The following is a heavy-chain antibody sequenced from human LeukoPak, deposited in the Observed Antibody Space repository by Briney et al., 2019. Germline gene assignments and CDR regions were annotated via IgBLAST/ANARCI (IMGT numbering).Heavy chain of an antibody. J-gene: IGHJ5*02. CDR2: IYHTGST. CDR3: AIDPWTSGSYRGRWFDP. Sequence: SGTLSLTCAVSGGSIGSTNWWSWVRQPPGKGLEWIGEIYHTGSTNHNPSLKSRVTMSVDKSKNQFSLKLTSVTAADTAVYYCAIDPWTSGSYRGRWFDPWGQGTLVTVSS. D-gene: IGHD3-10*01. V-gene: IGHV4-4*02. CDR1: GGSIGSTNW.